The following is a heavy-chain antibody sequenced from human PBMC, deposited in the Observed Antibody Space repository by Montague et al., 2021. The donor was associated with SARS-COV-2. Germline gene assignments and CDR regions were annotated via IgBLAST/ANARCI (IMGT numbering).Heavy chain of an antibody. CDR3: ARGTGQHITCIEIVRNYWYYDV. CDR2: INHNERT. J-gene: IGHJ2*01. Sequence: SETLSLTCAVYGGPLGDYYWGWIRQSPGNGLEWLGDINHNERTHYGPSLKSRVALSVDTSKNQFSLRLNSVTTADTAVYYCARGTGQHITCIEIVRNYWYYDVWGRGTLITVSS. V-gene: IGHV4-34*01. D-gene: IGHD2/OR15-2a*01. CDR1: GGPLGDYY.